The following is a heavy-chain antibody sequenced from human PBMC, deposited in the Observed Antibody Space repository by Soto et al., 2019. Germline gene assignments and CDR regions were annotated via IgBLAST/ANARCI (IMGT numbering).Heavy chain of an antibody. CDR3: ARGGWTTYYSPFFDY. D-gene: IGHD3-10*01. CDR1: GFSLSTSGVG. CDR2: IYWDDDK. J-gene: IGHJ4*02. V-gene: IGHV2-5*02. Sequence: QITLKESGPTLVKPTQTLTLTCTFSGFSLSTSGVGVGWIRQPLGKALEWLALIYWDDDKRYRPSLKSRLTITKDTSKNQVVLTLTKLDTVDTATYYCARGGWTTYYSPFFDYWGQGTLVTVSS.